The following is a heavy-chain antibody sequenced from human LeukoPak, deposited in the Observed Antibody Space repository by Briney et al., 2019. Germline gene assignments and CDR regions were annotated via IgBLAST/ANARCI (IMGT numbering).Heavy chain of an antibody. CDR2: IYPGDSDT. V-gene: IGHV5-51*01. CDR1: GYSFTSYW. Sequence: GESLKISCKGSGYSFTSYWIGWVRQMPGKGLEWVGIIYPGDSDTRYSPSFQGQVTISADKSISTAYLQWSSLKASDTAMYYCARRVRFGELFSNWFDPWGQGTLVTVSS. CDR3: ARRVRFGELFSNWFDP. J-gene: IGHJ5*02. D-gene: IGHD3-10*01.